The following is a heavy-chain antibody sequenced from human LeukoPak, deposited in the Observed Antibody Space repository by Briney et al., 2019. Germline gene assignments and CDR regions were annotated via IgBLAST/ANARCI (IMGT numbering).Heavy chain of an antibody. Sequence: SETLFLTCTVSGGSISSYYWSWIRQPPGKGLEWIGYIYYPGSTNYNPSLKSRVTISLDMSKNQFSLKLSSVTAADTAVYYCVGVSGSYSSGDYWGQGTPVTVSS. CDR2: IYYPGST. J-gene: IGHJ4*02. V-gene: IGHV4-59*01. D-gene: IGHD3-10*01. CDR1: GGSISSYY. CDR3: VGVSGSYSSGDY.